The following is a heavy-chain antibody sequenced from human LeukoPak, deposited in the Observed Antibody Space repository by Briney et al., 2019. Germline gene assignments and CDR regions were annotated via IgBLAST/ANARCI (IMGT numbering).Heavy chain of an antibody. Sequence: KPSETLSLTCTVSGGSISSGSYYWRWIRQPAGKGLEWIGRIYTSGSTNYNPSLKSRVTISVDTSKNQFSLKLSSVTAADTAVYYCARRRIYGDYRVSWGQGTLVTVSS. D-gene: IGHD4-17*01. V-gene: IGHV4-61*02. CDR1: GGSISSGSYY. CDR2: IYTSGST. CDR3: ARRRIYGDYRVS. J-gene: IGHJ5*02.